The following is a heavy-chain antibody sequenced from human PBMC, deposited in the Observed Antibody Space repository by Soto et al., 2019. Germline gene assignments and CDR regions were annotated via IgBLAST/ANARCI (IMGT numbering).Heavy chain of an antibody. D-gene: IGHD6-6*01. J-gene: IGHJ6*02. CDR3: AKVVRADTTSSNFYYYSGMDV. V-gene: IGHV3-30*18. Sequence: GGSLRLSCAAPGFSFSTYGVHWVRQAPGKGLEWMAVISNDGSIKYYADSVKGRFTISRDNSKDTLFLQMNSLRGEDTAVYYCAKVVRADTTSSNFYYYSGMDVWGQGTTVTVS. CDR2: ISNDGSIK. CDR1: GFSFSTYG.